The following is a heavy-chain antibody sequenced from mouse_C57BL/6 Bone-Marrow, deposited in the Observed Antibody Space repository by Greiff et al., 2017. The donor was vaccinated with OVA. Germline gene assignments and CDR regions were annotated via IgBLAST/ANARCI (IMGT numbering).Heavy chain of an antibody. J-gene: IGHJ2*01. D-gene: IGHD2-1*01. CDR1: GYAFSSSW. CDR3: ANYGNYFGYFDY. Sequence: QVQLQQSGPELVKPGASVKISCKASGYAFSSSWMNWVKQRPGKGLEWIGRIYPGDGDTNYNGKFKGKATLTADKSSSTAYMQLSSLTSEDSAVYFCANYGNYFGYFDYWGQGTTLIVSS. V-gene: IGHV1-82*01. CDR2: IYPGDGDT.